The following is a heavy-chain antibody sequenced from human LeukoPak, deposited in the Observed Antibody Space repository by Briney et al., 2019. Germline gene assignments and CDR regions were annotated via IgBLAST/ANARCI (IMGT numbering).Heavy chain of an antibody. V-gene: IGHV3-7*01. D-gene: IGHD5-12*01. CDR1: GFTFNSYG. J-gene: IGHJ6*03. Sequence: PGGSLRLSCAASGFTFNSYGMTWVRQAPGKGLEWVANIKQDGSEKYYVDSVKGRFTISRDNAKNSLYLQMNSLRAEDTAVYYCARIVATQYYYYMDVWGKGTTVTVSS. CDR3: ARIVATQYYYYMDV. CDR2: IKQDGSEK.